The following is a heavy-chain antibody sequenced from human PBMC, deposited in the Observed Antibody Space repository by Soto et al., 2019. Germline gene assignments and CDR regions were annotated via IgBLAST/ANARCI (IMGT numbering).Heavy chain of an antibody. V-gene: IGHV4-39*01. J-gene: IGHJ4*02. D-gene: IGHD4-17*01. Sequence: QLQLQESGPGLVKPSETLSLTCTVSGGSISSSSYYWGWIRQPPGKGLEWIGSIYYSGSTYYNPFLKSQVTISVDTSKNQFSLKLSSVTAADTAVYYCARSMTTVVTLDYWGQVTLVTVSS. CDR1: GGSISSSSYY. CDR3: ARSMTTVVTLDY. CDR2: IYYSGST.